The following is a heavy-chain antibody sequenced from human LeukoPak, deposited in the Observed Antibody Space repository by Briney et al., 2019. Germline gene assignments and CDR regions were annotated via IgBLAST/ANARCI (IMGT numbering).Heavy chain of an antibody. V-gene: IGHV3-48*01. CDR1: GFTFSTYS. J-gene: IGHJ4*02. CDR3: ARGSTYYDSSGQVPFDY. D-gene: IGHD3-22*01. CDR2: ISSSSSTI. Sequence: GGSLRLSCAASGFTFSTYSMNWVRQAPGKGLEWVSYISSSSSTIYYADSVRGRFTISRDNAKNSLYLQMNSLRAEDTAVYYCARGSTYYDSSGQVPFDYWGQGTLVTVSS.